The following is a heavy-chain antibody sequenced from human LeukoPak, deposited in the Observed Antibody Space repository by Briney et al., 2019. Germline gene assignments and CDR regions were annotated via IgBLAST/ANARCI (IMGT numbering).Heavy chain of an antibody. D-gene: IGHD3-16*01. CDR1: GGSFSGYY. J-gene: IGHJ5*02. CDR3: ARYHPRGSWFDP. CDR2: INHSGST. V-gene: IGHV4-34*01. Sequence: PSETLSLTCAVYGGSFSGYYWSWIRQPPGKGLEWIGEINHSGSTNYNPSLKSRVTISVDTSKNQFSLKLSSVTAADTAVYYCARYHPRGSWFDPWGQGTLVTVSS.